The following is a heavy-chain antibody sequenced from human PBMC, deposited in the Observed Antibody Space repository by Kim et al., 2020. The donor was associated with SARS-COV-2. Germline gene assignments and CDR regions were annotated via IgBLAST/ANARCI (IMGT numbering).Heavy chain of an antibody. D-gene: IGHD5-18*01. CDR1: GFTFGDYA. J-gene: IGHJ6*02. CDR3: TREIQLWLRVYYYGMDV. V-gene: IGHV3-49*03. CDR2: IRSKAYGGTT. Sequence: GGSLRLSCTASGFTFGDYAMSWFRQAPGKGLEWVGFIRSKAYGGTTEYAASVKGRFTISRDDSKSIAYLQMNSLKTEDTAVYYCTREIQLWLRVYYYGMDVWGQGTTVTVSS.